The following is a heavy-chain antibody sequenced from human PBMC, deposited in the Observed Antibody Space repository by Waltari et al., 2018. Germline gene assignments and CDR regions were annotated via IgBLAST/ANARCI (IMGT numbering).Heavy chain of an antibody. V-gene: IGHV4-38-2*01. CDR1: GYSISSGYY. Sequence: QVQLQESGPGLVKPSETLSLTCAVSGYSISSGYYWGWIRQPPGKGLEWIGSIYHSGSTYYNPALKRRVTISVDTSKNQFSLKLSSVTAADTAVYYCYYYDSSGYYFPWGQGTLVTVSS. CDR2: IYHSGST. J-gene: IGHJ5*02. D-gene: IGHD3-22*01. CDR3: YYYDSSGYYFP.